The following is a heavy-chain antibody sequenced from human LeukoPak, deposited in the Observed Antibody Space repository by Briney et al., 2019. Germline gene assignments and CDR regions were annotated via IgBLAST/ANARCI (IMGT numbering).Heavy chain of an antibody. D-gene: IGHD5-18*01. J-gene: IGHJ4*02. Sequence: SETLSLTCTVSGGSVSSSSYYWVWIRQPPGKGLEWIGIIYYSGTTYYNPSLKRRVTISVDTSKNQFSLKLRSVTAADTAVYYCARHSQYSYGLLYFFDFWGQGTLVTVSS. CDR3: ARHSQYSYGLLYFFDF. V-gene: IGHV4-39*01. CDR1: GGSVSSSSYY. CDR2: IYYSGTT.